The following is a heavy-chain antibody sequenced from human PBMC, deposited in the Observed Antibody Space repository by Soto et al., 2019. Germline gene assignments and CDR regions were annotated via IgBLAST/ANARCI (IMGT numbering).Heavy chain of an antibody. Sequence: SVKVSCEACGDRFTSSCRRWVRQAKGKGLEWMGWISAYNGNTNYAQKLQGRVTMTTDTSTSTAYMELRSLRSEDMAVYYCARSESYYHQLWYLWGQGTLVTV. CDR2: ISAYNGNT. CDR1: GDRFTSSC. J-gene: IGHJ5*02. CDR3: ARSESYYHQLWYL. V-gene: IGHV1-18*03. D-gene: IGHD5-18*01.